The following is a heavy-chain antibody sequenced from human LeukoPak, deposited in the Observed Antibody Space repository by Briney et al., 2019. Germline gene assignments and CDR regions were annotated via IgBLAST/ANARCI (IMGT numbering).Heavy chain of an antibody. J-gene: IGHJ3*02. D-gene: IGHD3-10*01. Sequence: GGSLRLSCAASGFTVSSNYMSWVRQAPGKGLEWVSVIYSGGSTYYADSVKGRFTISRDNSKNTLYLQMNSLRAEDGGVYCCGRVVGAGLFDIWAQGTMVTVSS. V-gene: IGHV3-53*01. CDR3: GRVVGAGLFDI. CDR1: GFTVSSNY. CDR2: IYSGGST.